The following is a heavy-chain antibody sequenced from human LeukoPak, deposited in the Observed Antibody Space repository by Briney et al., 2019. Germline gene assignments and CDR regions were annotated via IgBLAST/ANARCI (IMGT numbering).Heavy chain of an antibody. CDR3: ARSLIVSAGTGPFDY. CDR1: GFTFSNYA. CDR2: IIVSGDNT. Sequence: GGSLRLSCAASGFTFSNYAMNWVRQAPGKGLEWVSSIIVSGDNTYYADSVKGRFTISRDNSKNTLYLQINSVVAGDTAVYYCARSLIVSAGTGPFDYWGQGTLVTVSS. V-gene: IGHV3-23*01. J-gene: IGHJ4*02. D-gene: IGHD5/OR15-5a*01.